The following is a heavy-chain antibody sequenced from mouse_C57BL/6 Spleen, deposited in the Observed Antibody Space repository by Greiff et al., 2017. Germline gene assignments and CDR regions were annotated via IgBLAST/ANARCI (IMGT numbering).Heavy chain of an antibody. J-gene: IGHJ3*01. CDR3: ARSNYYGSSFAY. D-gene: IGHD1-1*01. Sequence: EVQLQQSGPELVKPGASVKISCKASGYSFTGYYMNWVKQSPEKSLEWIGEINPSTGGTTYNQKFKAKATLTVDKSSSTAYMQLKSLTSEDSAVYYCARSNYYGSSFAYWGQGTLVTVSA. V-gene: IGHV1-42*01. CDR2: INPSTGGT. CDR1: GYSFTGYY.